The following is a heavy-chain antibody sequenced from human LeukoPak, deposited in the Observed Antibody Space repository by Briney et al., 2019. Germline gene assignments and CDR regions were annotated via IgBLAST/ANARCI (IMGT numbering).Heavy chain of an antibody. CDR2: ISYDGIMAFISFDGSNR. CDR3: AKDLGLRAYHYYGRDV. J-gene: IGHJ6*02. CDR1: GFNFSNYG. D-gene: IGHD3-10*01. Sequence: PGGSLRLSCAASGFNFSNYGMHWVRQAPGKGLEWVAFISYDGIMAFISFDGSNRHYVDSAKGRFTISRDHSKNTLYLQMNSLRAEDTAVYYCAKDLGLRAYHYYGRDVWGQGTTVTVSS. V-gene: IGHV3-30*18.